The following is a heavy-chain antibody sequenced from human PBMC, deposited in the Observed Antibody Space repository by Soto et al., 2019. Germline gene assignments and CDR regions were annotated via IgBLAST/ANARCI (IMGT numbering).Heavy chain of an antibody. J-gene: IGHJ4*02. CDR3: AHSRNLITEDAQVGDFDY. D-gene: IGHD3-10*01. Sequence: QITLKESGPTQVKPTQTLTLTCSFSGFSLNTDGEGVGWVRQPPGEALEWLALIYWDDDERYSPSLKTRLTLTKDPSKNQVVLIMTNMDPVDTGTYYCAHSRNLITEDAQVGDFDYWGQGTMVTVSS. CDR2: IYWDDDE. CDR1: GFSLNTDGEG. V-gene: IGHV2-5*02.